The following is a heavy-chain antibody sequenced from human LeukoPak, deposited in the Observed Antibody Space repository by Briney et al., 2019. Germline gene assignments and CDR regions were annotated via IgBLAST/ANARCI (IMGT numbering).Heavy chain of an antibody. CDR1: GGSISSSSYY. CDR3: ARHPGATTDAFDI. D-gene: IGHD1-26*01. CDR2: IYYSGST. Sequence: SETLSLTCTVSGGSISSSSYYWGWIRQPPGKGLEWIGSIYYSGSTYYNPSLKSRATISVDTSKNQFSLKLSSVTAADTAVYYCARHPGATTDAFDIWGQGTMVTVSS. J-gene: IGHJ3*02. V-gene: IGHV4-39*01.